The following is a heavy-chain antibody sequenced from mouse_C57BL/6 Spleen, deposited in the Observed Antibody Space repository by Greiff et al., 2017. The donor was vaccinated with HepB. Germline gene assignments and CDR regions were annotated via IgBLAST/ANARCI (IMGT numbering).Heavy chain of an antibody. CDR3: ARRSPMDY. CDR1: GFSLTSYG. Sequence: VQGVESGPGLVQPSQSLSITCTVSGFSLTSYGVHWVRQSPGKGLEWLGVIWSGGSTDYNAAFISRLSISKDNSKSQVFFKMHSLQADDTAIYYCARRSPMDYWGQGTSVTVSS. CDR2: IWSGGST. V-gene: IGHV2-2*01. J-gene: IGHJ4*01.